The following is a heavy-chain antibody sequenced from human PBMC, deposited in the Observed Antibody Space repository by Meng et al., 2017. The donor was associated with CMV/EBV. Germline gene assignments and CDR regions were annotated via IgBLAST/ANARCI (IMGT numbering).Heavy chain of an antibody. J-gene: IGHJ4*02. V-gene: IGHV4-4*07. CDR2: IYSRGDT. CDR3: ARTDCSSTSCYLNY. D-gene: IGHD2-2*01. CDR1: GGSIRSYY. Sequence: TVCGGSIRSYYWSWIRQPAGKGLEWIGRIYSRGDTNCKSSLKSRVTMSVDTSRNQFSLKLSSVTAADTAVYYCARTDCSSTSCYLNYWGQGTLVTVSS.